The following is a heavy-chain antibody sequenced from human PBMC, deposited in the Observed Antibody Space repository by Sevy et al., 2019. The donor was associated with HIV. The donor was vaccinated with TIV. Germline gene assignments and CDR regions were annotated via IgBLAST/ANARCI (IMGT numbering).Heavy chain of an antibody. D-gene: IGHD2-15*01. J-gene: IGHJ4*02. CDR1: GFTFSSYS. CDR2: ISSSSSYI. V-gene: IGHV3-21*01. Sequence: GGSLRLSCAASGFTFSSYSMNWVRQAPGKWLEWVSSISSSSSYIYYADSVKGRFTISRDNAKNSLYLQMNSLRADDTAVYYCARDQDIVVVVAAVDYWGQGSLVTVSS. CDR3: ARDQDIVVVVAAVDY.